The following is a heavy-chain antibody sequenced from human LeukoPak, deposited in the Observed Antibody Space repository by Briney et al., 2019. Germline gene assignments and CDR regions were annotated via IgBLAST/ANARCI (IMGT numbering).Heavy chain of an antibody. J-gene: IGHJ4*02. Sequence: GGSLRLSCAASGFTFSSYGMHWVRQAPGKGLEWVSAISGSGGSTYYADSVKGRFTISRDNSKNTLYLQMNSLRAEDTAVYYCAKCRSWYLVDYWGQGTLVTVSS. CDR1: GFTFSSYG. V-gene: IGHV3-23*01. D-gene: IGHD6-13*01. CDR3: AKCRSWYLVDY. CDR2: ISGSGGST.